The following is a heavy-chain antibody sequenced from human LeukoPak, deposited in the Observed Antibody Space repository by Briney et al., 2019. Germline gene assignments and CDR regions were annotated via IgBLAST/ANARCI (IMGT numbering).Heavy chain of an antibody. V-gene: IGHV3-33*01. D-gene: IGHD5-12*01. Sequence: GRSLRLSCAASGFTFSSYGMHWVRQAPGKGLEGVAVIWYDGSNKYYADSVKGRFTISRDNSKNTLYLQMNSLRAEYTAVYYCAREGGYSGYDSFDYWGQGTLVTVSS. CDR2: IWYDGSNK. J-gene: IGHJ4*02. CDR3: AREGGYSGYDSFDY. CDR1: GFTFSSYG.